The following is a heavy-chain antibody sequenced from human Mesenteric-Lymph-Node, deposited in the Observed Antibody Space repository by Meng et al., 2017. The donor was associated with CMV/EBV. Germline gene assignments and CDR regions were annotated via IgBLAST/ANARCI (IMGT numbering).Heavy chain of an antibody. CDR1: GGSFSGYY. Sequence: SETLSLTCAVYGGSFSGYYWSWIRQPLGKGLEWIGEINHSGSTNYNPSLRSRVTISVDTSKNQFSLKLSSVTAADTAVYYCARGRGIVGSDYWGQGTLVTVSS. D-gene: IGHD2-15*01. CDR2: INHSGST. J-gene: IGHJ4*02. V-gene: IGHV4-34*01. CDR3: ARGRGIVGSDY.